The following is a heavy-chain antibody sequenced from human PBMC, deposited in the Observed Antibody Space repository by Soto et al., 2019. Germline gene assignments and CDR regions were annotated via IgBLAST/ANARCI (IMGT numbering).Heavy chain of an antibody. D-gene: IGHD6-19*01. CDR1: GYTLTSYA. J-gene: IGHJ4*02. CDR2: INAGNGNT. Sequence: ASVKVSCKASGYTLTSYAMHWVRQAPGQRLEWMGWINAGNGNTKYSQKFQGRVTITRDTSASTAYMELSSLRSEDTAVYYCARDRSGYSSGWYILWGQGTLVTVS. V-gene: IGHV1-3*01. CDR3: ARDRSGYSSGWYIL.